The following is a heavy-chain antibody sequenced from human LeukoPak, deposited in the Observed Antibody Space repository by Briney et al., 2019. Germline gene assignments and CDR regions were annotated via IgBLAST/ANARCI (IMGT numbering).Heavy chain of an antibody. CDR1: GGSISSGGYY. CDR2: IYYSGST. D-gene: IGHD6-19*01. J-gene: IGHJ5*02. Sequence: SETLSLTCTVSGGSISSGGYYWSWIRQHPGKGLEWIGYIYYSGSTYYNPSLKSRVTISVDTSKNQFSLKLSSVTAADTAVYYRAREEVAVSNWFDPWGRGTLVTVSS. V-gene: IGHV4-31*03. CDR3: AREEVAVSNWFDP.